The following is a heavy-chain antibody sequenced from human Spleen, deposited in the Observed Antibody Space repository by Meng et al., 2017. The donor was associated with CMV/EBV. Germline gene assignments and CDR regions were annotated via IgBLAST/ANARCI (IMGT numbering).Heavy chain of an antibody. J-gene: IGHJ5*02. CDR3: ARDRTYCSSTSCFPHNWFDP. V-gene: IGHV3-48*04. CDR1: GFTFSSYS. CDR2: ISSSGTTV. D-gene: IGHD2-2*01. Sequence: GGPLRLSCAASGFTFSSYSMNWVRQAPGKGLEWVSYISSSGTTVYYADSVKGRFIISRDNAKDSLYLQMNSLRAEDTAVYYCARDRTYCSSTSCFPHNWFDPWGQGTLVTVSS.